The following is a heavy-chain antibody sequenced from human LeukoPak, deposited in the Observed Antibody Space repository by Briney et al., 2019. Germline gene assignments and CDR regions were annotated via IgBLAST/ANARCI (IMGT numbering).Heavy chain of an antibody. Sequence: GASVKVSCEASGYTFTSYYMHWVRQAPGQGLEWMGIINPSGGSTSYAQKFQGRVTMTRDMSTSTVYMELSSLRSEDTAVYYCARDYQNAEYFQHWGQGTLVTVSS. V-gene: IGHV1-46*01. J-gene: IGHJ1*01. CDR1: GYTFTSYY. CDR3: ARDYQNAEYFQH. CDR2: INPSGGST. D-gene: IGHD3-16*02.